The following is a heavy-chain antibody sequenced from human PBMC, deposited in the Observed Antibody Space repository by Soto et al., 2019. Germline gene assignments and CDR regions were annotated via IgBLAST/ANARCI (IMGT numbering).Heavy chain of an antibody. CDR3: ARDAYISGYYQFDY. Sequence: GGSFRLSSAATGCTCSTYWMHWVRQVPGKGLVWVSRIHCDGSTTHYADCVNGRFTISRDNAKNTLSLQMNSLRAEDTAVYYCARDAYISGYYQFDYWGQGTLVTVCS. D-gene: IGHD6-19*01. V-gene: IGHV3-74*01. J-gene: IGHJ4*02. CDR2: IHCDGSTT. CDR1: GCTCSTYW.